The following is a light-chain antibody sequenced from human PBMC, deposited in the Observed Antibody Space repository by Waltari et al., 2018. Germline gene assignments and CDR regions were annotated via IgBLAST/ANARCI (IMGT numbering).Light chain of an antibody. Sequence: QSALTQPRSVSGSPGQSVTIPCTGTRSDLGGHDYLSWYQQYPGKGPNLMFYDVSKRPSGVPYRFSASKSGNTASLTITGLQPEDEADYYCCAYAGSYFMVFGGGTRLTVL. V-gene: IGLV2-11*01. CDR1: RSDLGGHDY. CDR3: CAYAGSYFMV. CDR2: DVS. J-gene: IGLJ3*02.